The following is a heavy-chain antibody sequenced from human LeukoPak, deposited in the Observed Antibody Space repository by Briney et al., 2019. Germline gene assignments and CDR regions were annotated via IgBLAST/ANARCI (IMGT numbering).Heavy chain of an antibody. CDR2: INWNGGST. CDR1: GFTFDDYG. J-gene: IGHJ4*02. D-gene: IGHD3-22*01. CDR3: ARGPSITMIVVEYDY. V-gene: IGHV3-20*04. Sequence: PGGSLRLSCAASGFTFDDYGMSWVRQAPGKGLEWVSGINWNGGSTGYADSVKGRFTISRDNAKNSLYLQMNSLRAEDTAVYYCARGPSITMIVVEYDYWGQGTLVTVSS.